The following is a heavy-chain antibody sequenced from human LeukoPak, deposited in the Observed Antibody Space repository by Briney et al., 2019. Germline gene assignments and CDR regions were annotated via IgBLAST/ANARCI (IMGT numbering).Heavy chain of an antibody. CDR1: GYTFTGYY. Sequence: AASVKVSCKASGYTFTGYYMHWVRQAPGQGLEWMGWINPNSGGTNYAQKFQGRVTMTRDTSISTAYMELSRLRSDDTAVYYCARDRRELVVGAVDYWGQGTLVTVSS. D-gene: IGHD1-26*01. J-gene: IGHJ4*02. CDR2: INPNSGGT. V-gene: IGHV1-2*02. CDR3: ARDRRELVVGAVDY.